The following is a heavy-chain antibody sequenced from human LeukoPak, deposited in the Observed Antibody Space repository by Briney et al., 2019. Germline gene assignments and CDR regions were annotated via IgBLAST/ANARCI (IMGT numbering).Heavy chain of an antibody. J-gene: IGHJ4*02. CDR3: ASSHPLSPPHPYYTPFDY. Sequence: SETLSLTCAVSGGSISNYYWSWIRQPPGKGLEWIGYIYYSGTTNYNPSLKSRVTISADTSKNQFSLKLSSVTAADTAVYFCASSHPLSPPHPYYTPFDYWSQGTLVTVSP. CDR1: GGSISNYY. D-gene: IGHD3-22*01. CDR2: IYYSGTT. V-gene: IGHV4-59*01.